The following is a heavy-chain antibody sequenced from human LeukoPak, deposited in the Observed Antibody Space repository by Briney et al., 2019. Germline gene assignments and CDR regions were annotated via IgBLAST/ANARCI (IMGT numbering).Heavy chain of an antibody. CDR2: IYYSGST. J-gene: IGHJ3*02. CDR1: GGSISSEY. CDR3: ARENTMVRGEFDAFHI. V-gene: IGHV4-59*01. D-gene: IGHD3-10*01. Sequence: SETLSLTCAVSGGSISSEYWSWIRQPPGKGLEWIGYIYYSGSTNYNPSLKSRVTVSVDTSNNQFSLKLSSVTAADTAVYYCARENTMVRGEFDAFHIGGQGTMVTVSS.